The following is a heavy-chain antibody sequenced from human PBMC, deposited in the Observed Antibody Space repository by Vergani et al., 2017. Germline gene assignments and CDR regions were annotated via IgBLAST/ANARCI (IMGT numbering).Heavy chain of an antibody. CDR3: AKARMGRFLEWLVYYMDV. CDR1: GFTFDDYA. J-gene: IGHJ6*03. V-gene: IGHV3-9*01. Sequence: EVQLVESGGGLVQPGRSLRLSCAASGFTFDDYAMHWGRQAPGTGLGWVSGIRWNSGSIGYADAVKGRVTISRDNAKNSLYLQMHSLRAEDTALYYCAKARMGRFLEWLVYYMDVWGKGTTVTVSS. CDR2: IRWNSGSI. D-gene: IGHD3-3*01.